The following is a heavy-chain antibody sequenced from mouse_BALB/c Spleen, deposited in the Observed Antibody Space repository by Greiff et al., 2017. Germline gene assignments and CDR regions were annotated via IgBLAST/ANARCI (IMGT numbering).Heavy chain of an antibody. J-gene: IGHJ2*01. D-gene: IGHD1-1*01. CDR3: AREGGYYYGSSHYFDY. V-gene: IGHV1S137*01. Sequence: QVQLKQSGAELVRPGVSVKISCKGSGYTFTDYAMHWVKQSHAKSLEWIGVISTYYGDASYNQKFKGKATMTVDKSSSTAYMELARLTSEDSAIYYCAREGGYYYGSSHYFDYWGQGNTLTGSS. CDR1: GYTFTDYA. CDR2: ISTYYGDA.